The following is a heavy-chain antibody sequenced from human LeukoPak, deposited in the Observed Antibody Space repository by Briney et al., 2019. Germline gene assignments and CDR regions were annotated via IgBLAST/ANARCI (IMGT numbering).Heavy chain of an antibody. D-gene: IGHD3-10*01. CDR3: ARSGSGSYYPPFYYYMDV. J-gene: IGHJ6*03. CDR1: GGTFSSYA. CDR2: ISAYNGNT. V-gene: IGHV1-18*01. Sequence: ASVKVSCKASGGTFSSYAISWVRQAPGQGLEWMGWISAYNGNTNYAQKLQGRVTMTTDTSTSTAYMELRSLRSDDTAVYYCARSGSGSYYPPFYYYMDVWGKGTTVTISS.